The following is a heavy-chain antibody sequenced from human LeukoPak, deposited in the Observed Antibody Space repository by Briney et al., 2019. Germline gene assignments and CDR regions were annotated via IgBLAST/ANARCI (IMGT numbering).Heavy chain of an antibody. CDR3: ARENAAEYYYDSSGYYRSSFDY. D-gene: IGHD3-22*01. V-gene: IGHV4-4*07. J-gene: IGHJ4*02. CDR2: IYTSGST. CDR1: GGSISSYY. Sequence: SETLSLTCTVSGGSISSYYWSWIRQPAGKGLEWIGRIYTSGSTNYNPSLKSRVTMSVDTSKNQFSLKLSSVTAADTAAYYCARENAAEYYYDSSGYYRSSFDYWGQGTLVTVSS.